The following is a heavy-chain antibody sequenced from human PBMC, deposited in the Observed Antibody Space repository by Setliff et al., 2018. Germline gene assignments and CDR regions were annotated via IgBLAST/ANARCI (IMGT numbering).Heavy chain of an antibody. Sequence: PSETLSLTCTVSGDSISPYYWNWIRQSPGKGLEWIGYIYSSGTTDYNPSLKSRVTISLDSSRKQFSLEMTSLSAADTAIYYCARAWWSGGYYSGDKYYMDVWGKGTTVTVSS. CDR3: ARAWWSGGYYSGDKYYMDV. V-gene: IGHV4-59*08. CDR2: IYSSGTT. D-gene: IGHD3-22*01. CDR1: GDSISPYY. J-gene: IGHJ6*03.